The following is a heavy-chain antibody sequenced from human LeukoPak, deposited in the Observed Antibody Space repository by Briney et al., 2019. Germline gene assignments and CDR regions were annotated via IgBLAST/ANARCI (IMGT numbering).Heavy chain of an antibody. V-gene: IGHV3-48*03. J-gene: IGHJ4*02. D-gene: IGHD1-26*01. Sequence: GGSLRLSCAASGFTFSSYEMNWVRQAPGKGLEWVSYISSSGSTIYYADSVKGRFTISRDNAKNSLYLQMNSLRAEDTAVYYCAREGGEWELQDWGQGTLVTVSS. CDR1: GFTFSSYE. CDR2: ISSSGSTI. CDR3: AREGGEWELQD.